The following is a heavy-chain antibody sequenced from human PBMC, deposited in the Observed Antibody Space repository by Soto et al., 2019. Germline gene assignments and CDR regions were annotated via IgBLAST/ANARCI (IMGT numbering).Heavy chain of an antibody. Sequence: PGGSLRLSCATSGITFITSWMSWVRQAPGKGLEYVSAISSNGGSTYYANSVKGRFTISRDNSKNTLYLQMGSLRAEDMAVYYCARGPGYYFDYWGQGTLVTVSS. V-gene: IGHV3-64*01. CDR1: GITFITSW. CDR3: ARGPGYYFDY. CDR2: ISSNGGST. J-gene: IGHJ4*02.